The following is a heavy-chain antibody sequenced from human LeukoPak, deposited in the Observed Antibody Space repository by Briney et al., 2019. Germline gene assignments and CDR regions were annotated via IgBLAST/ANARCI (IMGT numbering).Heavy chain of an antibody. Sequence: GGSLRLSCAASGFTFINYGMHWARQAAGKGLEWVTFIRYDGSNNYYADSVKGRFTVSRDNSKNTVYLQMNNLRAEDTDVYYCAKAGMQLEESRAPYYYYIDVWGKGTTVTVSS. CDR1: GFTFINYG. CDR3: AKAGMQLEESRAPYYYYIDV. CDR2: IRYDGSNN. V-gene: IGHV3-30*02. J-gene: IGHJ6*03. D-gene: IGHD6-13*01.